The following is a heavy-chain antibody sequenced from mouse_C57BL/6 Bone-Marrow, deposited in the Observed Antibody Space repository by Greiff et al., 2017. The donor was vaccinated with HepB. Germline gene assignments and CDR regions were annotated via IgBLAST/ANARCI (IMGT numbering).Heavy chain of an antibody. Sequence: EVKLMESGGGLVKPGGSLKLSCAASGFTFSSYAMSWVRQTPEKRLEWVATISDGGSYTYYPDNVKGRFTISRDNAKNSLYLQMSHLKSEDTAMYYCARDRTGAYWYFDVWGTGTTVTVSS. CDR3: ARDRTGAYWYFDV. J-gene: IGHJ1*03. CDR2: ISDGGSYT. D-gene: IGHD4-1*01. V-gene: IGHV5-4*01. CDR1: GFTFSSYA.